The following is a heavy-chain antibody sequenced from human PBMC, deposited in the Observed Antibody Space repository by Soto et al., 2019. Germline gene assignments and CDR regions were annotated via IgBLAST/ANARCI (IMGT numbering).Heavy chain of an antibody. Sequence: ASETLSLTCTVSGGSISSYYWSWIRQPPGKGLEWIGYIYYSGSTNYNPSLKSRVTISVDTSKNQFSLKLSSVTAADTAVYYCARHPCSSGGSCLRFDPWGQGTLVTVSS. CDR1: GGSISSYY. D-gene: IGHD2-15*01. CDR2: IYYSGST. CDR3: ARHPCSSGGSCLRFDP. V-gene: IGHV4-59*08. J-gene: IGHJ5*02.